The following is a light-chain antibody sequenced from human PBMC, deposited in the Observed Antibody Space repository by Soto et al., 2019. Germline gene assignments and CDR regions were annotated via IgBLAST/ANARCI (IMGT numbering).Light chain of an antibody. V-gene: IGKV3-20*01. CDR3: QQFSSYPLT. CDR2: GAS. Sequence: DIVITQTPLSSPVTLGQAASISCSSSQSLVHNDGNTYLAWYQQKPGQAPRLLIYGASSRATGIPDRFSGSGSGTDFTLTISRLEPEDFAVYYCQQFSSYPLTFGGGTKVDIK. CDR1: QSLVHNDGNTY. J-gene: IGKJ4*01.